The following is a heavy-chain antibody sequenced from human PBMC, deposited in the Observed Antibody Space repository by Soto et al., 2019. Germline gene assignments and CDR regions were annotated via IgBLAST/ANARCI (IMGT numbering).Heavy chain of an antibody. CDR2: IYYSGST. J-gene: IGHJ4*02. CDR1: GASISSYY. Sequence: SETLSLTCTVSGASISSYYWRWIRQPPGKGLEWIGYIYYSGSTNYNPSLKSRVTISVDTSNNQFSLKMRSVTAADTAVYYCARDKYSSSFIDYWGRGTLVTVSS. V-gene: IGHV4-59*01. D-gene: IGHD6-13*01. CDR3: ARDKYSSSFIDY.